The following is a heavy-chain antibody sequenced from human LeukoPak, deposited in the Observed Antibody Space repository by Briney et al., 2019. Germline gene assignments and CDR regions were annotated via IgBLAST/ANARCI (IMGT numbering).Heavy chain of an antibody. CDR3: AQLGSGYPLFCGMDV. V-gene: IGHV4-39*07. J-gene: IGHJ6*02. Sequence: PSETLSLTCTVSGGSISSSSYYWGWIRQPPGKGLEWIGSIYYSGSTYYNPSLKSRVTISVDTSKNQFSLKLSSVTAADTAVYYCAQLGSGYPLFCGMDVWGQGTTVTVSS. CDR2: IYYSGST. CDR1: GGSISSSSYY. D-gene: IGHD3-22*01.